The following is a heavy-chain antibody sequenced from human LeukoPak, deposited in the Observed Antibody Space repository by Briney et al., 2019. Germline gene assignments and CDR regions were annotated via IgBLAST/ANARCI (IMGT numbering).Heavy chain of an antibody. CDR3: VKKFYYYSVGYYAFDF. J-gene: IGHJ3*01. V-gene: IGHV3-23*01. CDR1: GFIFGSSA. D-gene: IGHD3-22*01. Sequence: GGSLRLSCAAAGFIFGSSAMIWVRQAPGKGLEWVSGINSRGDKTYYADSVKGRFTISRDNSKNTLYLQMNSLRAEDTAVYHCVKKFYYYSVGYYAFDFWGQGTMVTVSS. CDR2: INSRGDKT.